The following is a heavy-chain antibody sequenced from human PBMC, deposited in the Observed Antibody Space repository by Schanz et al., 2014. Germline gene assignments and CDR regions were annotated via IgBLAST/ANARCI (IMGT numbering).Heavy chain of an antibody. D-gene: IGHD6-13*01. CDR2: IISILGIA. Sequence: QVQLVQSGAEVKKPGASVKVSCKASGYTFTSYGISWVRQAPGQGLEWMGRIISILGIANYAQKFQGRVTITADKSTFTAYMDVSSLRSEDTAVYYCASSGAGYSSSWDFDYWGQGTLVTGSS. CDR3: ASSGAGYSSSWDFDY. V-gene: IGHV1-69*04. CDR1: GYTFTSYG. J-gene: IGHJ4*02.